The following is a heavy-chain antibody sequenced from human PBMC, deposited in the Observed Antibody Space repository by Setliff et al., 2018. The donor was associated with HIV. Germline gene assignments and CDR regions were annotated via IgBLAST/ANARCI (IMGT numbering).Heavy chain of an antibody. V-gene: IGHV3-15*01. D-gene: IGHD3-3*01. CDR3: TTGQSGFWSGYPLDY. J-gene: IGHJ4*02. Sequence: PGGSLRLSCKPSGLHVRGAWMNWVRQAPGRGLEWVGRIKSKTDGGTTDYAAPVKGRFTISRDDSKNTLYLQMNSLKTEDTAVYYCTTGQSGFWSGYPLDYWGQGTLVTVSS. CDR2: IKSKTDGGTT. CDR1: GLHVRGAW.